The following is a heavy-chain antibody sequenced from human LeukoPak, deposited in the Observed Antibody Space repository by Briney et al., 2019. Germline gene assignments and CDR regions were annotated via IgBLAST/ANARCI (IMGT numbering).Heavy chain of an antibody. Sequence: NTSETLSLTCAVYGGSFRGYYWSWIRKPPGKGLEWIGEINHSGSTNYNPSLKSRVTISVDTSKNQFSLKLSSVTAADTAVYYCARTAYDFWSGYYNWFDPWGQGTLVTVSS. CDR3: ARTAYDFWSGYYNWFDP. CDR1: GGSFRGYY. D-gene: IGHD3-3*01. J-gene: IGHJ5*02. CDR2: INHSGST. V-gene: IGHV4-34*01.